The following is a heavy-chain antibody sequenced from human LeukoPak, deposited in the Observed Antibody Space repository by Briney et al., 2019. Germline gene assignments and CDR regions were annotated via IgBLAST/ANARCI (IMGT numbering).Heavy chain of an antibody. CDR3: ARDLEYCSSTSCYTGRPHNWFDP. CDR1: GGTFSSYA. CDR2: IIPIFGTA. V-gene: IGHV1-69*01. J-gene: IGHJ5*02. Sequence: SVKVSCKASGGTFSSYAISWVRQAPGEGLEWMGGIIPIFGTANYAQKFQGRVTITADESTSKAYMELSSLRSEDTAVYYCARDLEYCSSTSCYTGRPHNWFDPWGQGTLVTVSS. D-gene: IGHD2-2*02.